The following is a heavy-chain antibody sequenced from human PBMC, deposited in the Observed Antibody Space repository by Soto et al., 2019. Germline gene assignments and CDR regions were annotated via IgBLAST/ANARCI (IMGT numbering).Heavy chain of an antibody. CDR3: ARDLRAMIVVVITMYTPEYYYYGMDV. J-gene: IGHJ6*02. CDR1: GFTFSSYS. D-gene: IGHD3-22*01. V-gene: IGHV3-21*01. CDR2: ISSSSSYI. Sequence: EVQLVESGGGLVKPGGSLRLSCAASGFTFSSYSMNWVRQAPGKGLEWVSSISSSSSYIYYADSVKGRFTISRDNAKNSLYLQMNSLRAEDTAVYYCARDLRAMIVVVITMYTPEYYYYGMDVWGQGTTVTVSS.